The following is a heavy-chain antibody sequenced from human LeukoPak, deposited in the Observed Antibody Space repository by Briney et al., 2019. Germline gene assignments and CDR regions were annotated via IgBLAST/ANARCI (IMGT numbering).Heavy chain of an antibody. CDR2: IYYSGST. CDR3: ARVWRQQLAIDY. J-gene: IGHJ4*02. D-gene: IGHD6-13*01. V-gene: IGHV4-59*01. CDR1: GGSISSYY. Sequence: SETLSLTCTVSGGSISSYYWSWIRQPPGKGLEWIGYIYYSGSTNYNPSLKSRVTISVDTSKNQFSLKLSSVTAADTAVYYCARVWRQQLAIDYWGQGNLVTVSS.